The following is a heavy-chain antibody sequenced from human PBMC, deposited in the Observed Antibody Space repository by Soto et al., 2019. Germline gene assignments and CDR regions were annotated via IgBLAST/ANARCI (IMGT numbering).Heavy chain of an antibody. Sequence: PGGSLRLSCAASGFTFSNAWMSWVRQAPGKGLERVGRIKSKTDGGTTDYAAPVKGRFTISRDDSKNTLYLQMSSLKTEDTAVYYSTTDDRSRGYGTNGVCSYGDYWGQGTLVTVSS. J-gene: IGHJ4*02. CDR1: GFTFSNAW. D-gene: IGHD2-8*01. CDR2: IKSKTDGGTT. CDR3: TTDDRSRGYGTNGVCSYGDY. V-gene: IGHV3-15*01.